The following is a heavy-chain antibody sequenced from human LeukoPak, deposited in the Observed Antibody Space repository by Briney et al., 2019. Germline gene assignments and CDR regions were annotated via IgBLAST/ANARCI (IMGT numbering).Heavy chain of an antibody. Sequence: ASGKVSCKASGYTFTSYYMHWVRQAPGQGLEWMGWIDPNSDNIRYSETFKDRVTMTRDTSTNTAYMELSWLRSDDTAVYYCARSAYNYGYVYFDHWGQGTLVIVSS. CDR1: GYTFTSYY. CDR3: ARSAYNYGYVYFDH. CDR2: IDPNSDNI. J-gene: IGHJ4*02. V-gene: IGHV1-2*02. D-gene: IGHD5-18*01.